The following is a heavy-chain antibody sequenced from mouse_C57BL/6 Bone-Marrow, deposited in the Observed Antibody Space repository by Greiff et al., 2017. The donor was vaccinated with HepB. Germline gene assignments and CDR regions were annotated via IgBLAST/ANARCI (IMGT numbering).Heavy chain of an antibody. CDR3: ARSTTVGFTGYFYV. Sequence: QVQLQQSGAELARPGASVKLSCKASGYTFTSYGISWVKQRTGQGLEWIGEIYPRSGNTYYNEKFKGKATLTADKSSSTAYMELRSLTSEDSAVYFCARSTTVGFTGYFYVWGTGTTVTVSS. CDR1: GYTFTSYG. J-gene: IGHJ1*03. D-gene: IGHD1-1*01. V-gene: IGHV1-81*01. CDR2: IYPRSGNT.